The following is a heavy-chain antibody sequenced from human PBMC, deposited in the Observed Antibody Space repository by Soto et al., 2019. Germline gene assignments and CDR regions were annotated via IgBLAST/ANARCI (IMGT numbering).Heavy chain of an antibody. CDR2: IYWDDEK. CDR3: ARRIDAFEH. CDR1: GFSISTSGVG. Sequence: QITLKESGPTLVKPTQTLTLICTFSGFSISTSGVGVGWVRQPPGKALECLAIIYWDDEKRYMPSLESRLTITKDTSRNQVVLTMTNMDPEDTATYYCARRIDAFEHWGQGTLVTVSS. J-gene: IGHJ4*02. V-gene: IGHV2-5*02. D-gene: IGHD1-26*01.